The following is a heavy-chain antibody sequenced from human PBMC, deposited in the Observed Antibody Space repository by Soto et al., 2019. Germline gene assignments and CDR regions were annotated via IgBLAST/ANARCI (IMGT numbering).Heavy chain of an antibody. CDR2: IYYSGST. CDR3: ARTYDGSGPNSGGYGFDI. CDR1: GGSISSYY. V-gene: IGHV4-59*08. Sequence: SATLSLTCTVSGGSISSYYWSWIRQPPGKGLEWIGYIYYSGSTNYNPSLKSRVTISVDTSKNQFSLKLSSVTAADTAVYYCARTYDGSGPNSGGYGFDIWGQGTMVS. D-gene: IGHD3-22*01. J-gene: IGHJ3*02.